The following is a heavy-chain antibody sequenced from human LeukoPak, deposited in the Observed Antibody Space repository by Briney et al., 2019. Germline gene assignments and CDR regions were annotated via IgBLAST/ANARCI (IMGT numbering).Heavy chain of an antibody. V-gene: IGHV4-34*01. CDR2: INHSGST. Sequence: SETLSLTCAVYGGSFSGYYWSWIRQPPGKGLEWIGEINHSGSTNYNPSLKSRVTISVDTSKNQFSLKLSSVTAADTAVYYCARGRSGMDVRGKGTTVTVSS. CDR1: GGSFSGYY. CDR3: ARGRSGMDV. J-gene: IGHJ6*04.